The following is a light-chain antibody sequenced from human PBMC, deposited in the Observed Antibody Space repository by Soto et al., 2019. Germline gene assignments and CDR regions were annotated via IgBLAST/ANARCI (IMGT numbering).Light chain of an antibody. V-gene: IGKV3-20*01. CDR3: QQYRTSPPTWT. CDR1: QTVRNNY. J-gene: IGKJ1*01. CDR2: DAS. Sequence: EFVLTQSPGTLSLSPGERATLSCRASQTVRNNYLAWYQQKPGQAPRLLIYDASSRATGIPDRFSGGGSGTDFTLTISRLEPEDFAVYYCQQYRTSPPTWTFGQGTKVDIK.